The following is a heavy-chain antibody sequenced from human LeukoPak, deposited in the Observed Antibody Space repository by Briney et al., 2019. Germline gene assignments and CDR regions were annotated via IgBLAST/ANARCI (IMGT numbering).Heavy chain of an antibody. D-gene: IGHD3-3*01. J-gene: IGHJ4*02. CDR3: ATTDFPKYYDFWSGYRDFDY. CDR2: IYYSGST. V-gene: IGHV4-39*01. Sequence: SETLSLTCTVSGGSISSSSYYWGWIRQPPGKGLEWIGSIYYSGSTYYNPSLKSRVTISVDTSKNQFSLKLSSVTAADTAVYYCATTDFPKYYDFWSGYRDFDYWGQGTLVTVSS. CDR1: GGSISSSSYY.